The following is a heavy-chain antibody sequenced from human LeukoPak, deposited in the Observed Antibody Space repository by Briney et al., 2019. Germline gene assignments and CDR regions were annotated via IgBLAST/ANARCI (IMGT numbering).Heavy chain of an antibody. CDR3: ASTMITFGGVIARFDY. J-gene: IGHJ4*02. D-gene: IGHD3-16*02. CDR2: ISGSGGST. CDR1: GFTFSSYA. Sequence: PGGSLRLSCAASGFTFSSYAMCWVRQAPGKGLEWVSAISGSGGSTYYADSVKGRFTISRDNSKNTLYLQMNSLRAEDTAVYYCASTMITFGGVIARFDYWGQGTLVTVSS. V-gene: IGHV3-23*01.